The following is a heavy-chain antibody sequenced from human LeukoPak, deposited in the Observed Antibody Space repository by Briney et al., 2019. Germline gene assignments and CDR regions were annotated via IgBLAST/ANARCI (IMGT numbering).Heavy chain of an antibody. D-gene: IGHD2-8*01. V-gene: IGHV3-7*01. J-gene: IGHJ4*02. CDR1: GFTFSSYW. CDR3: ATDPASYCTSSTCDFDY. Sequence: PGGSLRLSXAASGFTFSSYWMSWVRQAPGKGLEWEANIKQDGSEKYYVGSVKGRFTTSRDNAKNSLYLQMNNLGAEDTAVYYCATDPASYCTSSTCDFDYWGQGTLVTVSS. CDR2: IKQDGSEK.